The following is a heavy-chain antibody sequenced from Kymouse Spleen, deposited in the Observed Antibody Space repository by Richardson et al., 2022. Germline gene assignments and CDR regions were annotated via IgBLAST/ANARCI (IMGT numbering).Heavy chain of an antibody. J-gene: IGHJ6*02. CDR1: GFTFSSYG. Sequence: QVQLVESGGGVVQPGRSLRLSCAASGFTFSSYGMHWVRQAPGKGLEWVAVIWYDGSNKYYADSVKGRFTISRDNSKNTLYLQMNSLRAEDTAVYYCARDRAAADYYYYGMDVWGQGTTVTVSS. CDR2: IWYDGSNK. V-gene: IGHV3-33*01. D-gene: IGHD6-13*01. CDR3: ARDRAAADYYYYGMDV.